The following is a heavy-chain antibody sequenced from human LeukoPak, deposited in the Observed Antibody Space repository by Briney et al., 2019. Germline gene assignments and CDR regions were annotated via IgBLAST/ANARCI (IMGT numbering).Heavy chain of an antibody. V-gene: IGHV4-61*02. J-gene: IGHJ4*02. D-gene: IGHD6-25*01. CDR1: GGSISSGSYY. CDR2: IYTSGST. CDR3: ARAFWGSGIDY. Sequence: SETLSLTCTVSGGSISSGSYYWSWIRQPAGKGLEWIGRIYTSGSTNYNPSLKSRVTISVDTSKNQFSLKLTTVTAADTAVYYCARAFWGSGIDYWGQGTLVTVSS.